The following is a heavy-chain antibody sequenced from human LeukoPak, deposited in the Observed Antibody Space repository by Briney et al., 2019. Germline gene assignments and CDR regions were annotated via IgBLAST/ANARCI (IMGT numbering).Heavy chain of an antibody. CDR2: INAGGSST. Sequence: GGSLRLSCAASGFTFSSYWMHRVRQVPGKGLVWVSRINAGGSSTTYADSVKGRFTISRDNAKNTLYLQMNSLRAEDTAVYYCARSNQADDYWGQGTLVTVSS. D-gene: IGHD4-11*01. CDR3: ARSNQADDY. J-gene: IGHJ4*02. CDR1: GFTFSSYW. V-gene: IGHV3-74*01.